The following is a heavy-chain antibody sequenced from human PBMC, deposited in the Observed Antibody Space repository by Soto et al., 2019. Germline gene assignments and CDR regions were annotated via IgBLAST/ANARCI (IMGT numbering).Heavy chain of an antibody. D-gene: IGHD3-3*01. J-gene: IGHJ6*02. CDR2: ISYDGSAT. Sequence: QAQLVESGGGVVQPGRSLRLSCTASGFTFNTYGMHWVRQAPGKGLEWVAVISYDGSATYYADSVKGRFTISRDNSKNTLFLQINRLRAEDTAVFYCAKDNTRYLAWPHFCYGMGGWGQGTTVTVSS. CDR1: GFTFNTYG. V-gene: IGHV3-30*18. CDR3: AKDNTRYLAWPHFCYGMGG.